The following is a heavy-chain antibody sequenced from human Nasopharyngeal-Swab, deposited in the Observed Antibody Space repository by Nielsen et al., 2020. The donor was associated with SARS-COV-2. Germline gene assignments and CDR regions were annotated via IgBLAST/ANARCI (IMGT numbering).Heavy chain of an antibody. J-gene: IGHJ2*01. CDR3: ASRGASADPSTRDLPFSRRTFDL. CDR1: GVIFSKYW. V-gene: IGHV3-74*01. Sequence: GESLKISCVASGVIFSKYWMHWVRQAPGKGLVWVSRVNQDGSRTDYADSVRGRFTSSRDNSKNTVSLQMNSLRAEDTAVYYCASRGASADPSTRDLPFSRRTFDLWGRGTLVTVSS. D-gene: IGHD6-13*01. CDR2: VNQDGSRT.